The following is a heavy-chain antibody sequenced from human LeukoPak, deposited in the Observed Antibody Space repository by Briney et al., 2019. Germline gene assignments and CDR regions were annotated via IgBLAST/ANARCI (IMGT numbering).Heavy chain of an antibody. CDR3: ARWGGYDYWYFDL. Sequence: SETLSLTCTVSGGAISSYYWSWIRQPPGKGLEWIGYIYYSGSTNYNPSLKSRVTISVDTSKNQFSLKLSSVTAADTAVYYCARWGGYDYWYFDLWGRGTLVTVSS. CDR1: GGAISSYY. CDR2: IYYSGST. D-gene: IGHD5-12*01. V-gene: IGHV4-59*08. J-gene: IGHJ2*01.